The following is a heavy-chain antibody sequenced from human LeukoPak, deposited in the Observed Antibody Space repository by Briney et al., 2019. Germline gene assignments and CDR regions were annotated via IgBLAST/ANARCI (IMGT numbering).Heavy chain of an antibody. CDR1: GFTFSGYG. CDR2: IRYDGSNK. Sequence: PGGSLRLSCAASGFTFSGYGMHWVRQAPGKGLEWVAFIRYDGSNKYYADSVKGRFTISRDNSKNTLYLQMNSLRAEDTAVYYCAKDFRKAVAGRVFDYWGQGTLVTVSS. CDR3: AKDFRKAVAGRVFDY. D-gene: IGHD6-19*01. J-gene: IGHJ4*02. V-gene: IGHV3-30*02.